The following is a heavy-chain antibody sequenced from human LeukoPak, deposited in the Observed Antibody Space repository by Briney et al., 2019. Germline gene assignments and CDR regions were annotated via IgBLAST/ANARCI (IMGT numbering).Heavy chain of an antibody. CDR3: AREDYDTSGYYLGY. D-gene: IGHD3-22*01. Sequence: SVKVSCKASGGTFSSYAISWVRQAPGQGLEWMGRIIPILGIANYAQKFQGRVTITADKSTSTAYMELSSLRSEDTAVYYCAREDYDTSGYYLGYWGQGTLVTVSS. V-gene: IGHV1-69*04. J-gene: IGHJ4*02. CDR1: GGTFSSYA. CDR2: IIPILGIA.